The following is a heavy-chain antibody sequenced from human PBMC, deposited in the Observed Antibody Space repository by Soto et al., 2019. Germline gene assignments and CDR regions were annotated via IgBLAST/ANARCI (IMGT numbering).Heavy chain of an antibody. CDR2: LSGSGIST. J-gene: IGHJ2*01. V-gene: IGHV3-23*01. D-gene: IGHD6-25*01. CDR3: TKVHGGPAWYFDL. CDR1: GFTVRSYT. Sequence: DVQLLESWGGLVQPGGSLRLSCAASGFTVRSYTMSWVRQAPGKGLEWVRGLSGSGISTRNEDSVKGRFTVSRDNSKNTLYLHMNSLSAEDTAVYNCTKVHGGPAWYFDLWGRGNLVTVSP.